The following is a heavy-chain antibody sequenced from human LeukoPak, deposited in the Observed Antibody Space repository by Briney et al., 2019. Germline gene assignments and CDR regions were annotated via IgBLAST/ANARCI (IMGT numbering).Heavy chain of an antibody. V-gene: IGHV4-61*02. CDR1: GGTISSGSYY. CDR2: IYTSGGTSGST. J-gene: IGHJ5*02. CDR3: ARDSCGGSCPAGNLFDP. Sequence: TLTLTCTVSGGTISSGSYYWDWLGQPAGTGLEGVGRIYTSGGTSGSTNYCPPLMRRITISVDTSKNQFSLGLNSVTAADTAVYYWARDSCGGSCPAGNLFDPWGQGTLVTVSS. D-gene: IGHD2-15*01.